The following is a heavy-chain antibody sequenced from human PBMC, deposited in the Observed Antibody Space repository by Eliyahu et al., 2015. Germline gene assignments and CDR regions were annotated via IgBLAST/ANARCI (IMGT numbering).Heavy chain of an antibody. CDR2: ISNDKNDK. CDR3: ATSEDSESYYRAFDF. V-gene: IGHV3-30*03. D-gene: IGHD1-26*01. J-gene: IGHJ3*01. Sequence: QVQLVESGGGVVQSGGSLSXXCAAXDFPFSRYGXPWVRQAPGKGREWVALISNDKNDKYYVDSVKGRFTISRDDFQNTLYLQMNSLRAEDTAVYYCATSEDSESYYRAFDFWGQGTIVTVSS. CDR1: DFPFSRYG.